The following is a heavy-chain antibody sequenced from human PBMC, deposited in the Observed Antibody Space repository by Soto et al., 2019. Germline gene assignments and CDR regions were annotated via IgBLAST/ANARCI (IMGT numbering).Heavy chain of an antibody. CDR1: GFTFTNYA. CDR2: LSGSGATT. J-gene: IGHJ5*02. Sequence: EVHLLESGGGLVQPGGSLRLSCVASGFTFTNYAMSWVRQAPGKGLEWVSALSGSGATTFYSDSAKGRFTISRDNSKNTLYLQMNSLRDDDTAIYYYAKDLFGNSNGGRSYSGGSDAWGQGTLVTVSS. V-gene: IGHV3-23*01. CDR3: AKDLFGNSNGGRSYSGGSDA. D-gene: IGHD2-8*01.